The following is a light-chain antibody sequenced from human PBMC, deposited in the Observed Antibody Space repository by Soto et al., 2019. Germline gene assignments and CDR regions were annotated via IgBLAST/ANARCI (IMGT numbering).Light chain of an antibody. Sequence: EIVMTQSPGTLSVSPGERATLSCRASQSVSVNLAWYQQKPGQAPRLLIYGVSTRATGNTARFSGSESGTEFNLTISSLQSEYFAVYYCQQYNDWPFTFGPGTKVDSK. CDR3: QQYNDWPFT. CDR1: QSVSVN. V-gene: IGKV3-15*01. J-gene: IGKJ3*01. CDR2: GVS.